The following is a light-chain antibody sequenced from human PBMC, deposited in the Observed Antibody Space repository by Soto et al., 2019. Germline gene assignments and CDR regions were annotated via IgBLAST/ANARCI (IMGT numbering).Light chain of an antibody. CDR2: AAS. CDR1: QGISTW. Sequence: DRQMTQSPSSVSTSVGDTVTITCRASQGISTWLAWYQQKPGKAPKLLIYAASNLQSGVPSRFSGSGSGTDFTLTISGLQPEDSATYYCQEANSFPFTFGQGTKLEIK. V-gene: IGKV1D-12*01. J-gene: IGKJ2*01. CDR3: QEANSFPFT.